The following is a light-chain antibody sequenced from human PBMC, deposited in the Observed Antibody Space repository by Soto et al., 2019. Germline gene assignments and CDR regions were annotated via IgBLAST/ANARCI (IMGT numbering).Light chain of an antibody. Sequence: QSVLTQPASVSGSPGQSITISCTGTSSDVGGYDHVSWYQHYPDKVPRLLIYKVSHRPSGVSNRFSGSKSGNTASLTISGLQAEDEAVYFCTSSVTGGLYVFGAGTKLTV. J-gene: IGLJ1*01. CDR1: SSDVGGYDH. CDR3: TSSVTGGLYV. V-gene: IGLV2-14*01. CDR2: KVS.